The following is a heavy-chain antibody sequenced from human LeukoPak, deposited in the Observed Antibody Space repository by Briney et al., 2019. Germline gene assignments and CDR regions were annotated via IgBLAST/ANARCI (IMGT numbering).Heavy chain of an antibody. CDR1: GDSVSSNSAA. CDR3: ARGRYCTSTSCYNWFDP. V-gene: IGHV6-1*01. J-gene: IGHJ5*02. Sequence: SQTLSLTCAISGDSVSSNSAAWNWIRQSPSRGLEWLGRTYYRSKWYNDYAVSVKSRITINPDTSKNQSSLQLNSVTPEDTAVYYCARGRYCTSTSCYNWFDPWGQGTLVTVSS. D-gene: IGHD2-2*01. CDR2: TYYRSKWYN.